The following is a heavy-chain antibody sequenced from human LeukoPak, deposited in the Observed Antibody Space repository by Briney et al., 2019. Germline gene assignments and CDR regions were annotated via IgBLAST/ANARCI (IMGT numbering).Heavy chain of an antibody. J-gene: IGHJ6*02. CDR3: ARDPIVVVPAATRNGMDV. V-gene: IGHV1-2*02. CDR1: GYTFTGYY. D-gene: IGHD2-2*01. CDR2: INPNSGGT. Sequence: ASVKVSCKASGYTFTGYYMHWVRQAPGQGLEWMGWINPNSGGTSYAQKFQGRVTMTRDTSISTAYMELSRLRSDDTAVYYCARDPIVVVPAATRNGMDVWGQGTTVTVSS.